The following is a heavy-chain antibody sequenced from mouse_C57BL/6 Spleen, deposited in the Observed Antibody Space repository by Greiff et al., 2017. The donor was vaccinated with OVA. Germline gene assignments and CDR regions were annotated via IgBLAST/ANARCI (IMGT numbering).Heavy chain of an antibody. CDR2: IYPGSGNT. Sequence: QVQLKESGAELVRPGASVKLSCKASGYTFTDYYINWVKQRPGQGLEWIARIYPGSGNTYYNEKFKGKATLTAEKSSSTAYMQLSSLTSEDSAVYFCARGYDGYPSYFDYWGQGTTLTVSS. CDR3: ARGYDGYPSYFDY. J-gene: IGHJ2*01. V-gene: IGHV1-76*01. CDR1: GYTFTDYY. D-gene: IGHD2-3*01.